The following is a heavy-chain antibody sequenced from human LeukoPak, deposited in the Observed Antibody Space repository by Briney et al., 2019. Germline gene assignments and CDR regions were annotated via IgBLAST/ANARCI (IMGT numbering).Heavy chain of an antibody. Sequence: SETLSLTCTVSGGSISSYYWSWIRQPPGKGLEWIGYIYYSGSTNYNPSLKSRVTISVDTSKNQFSLKLSSVTAADTAVYYCARVSDGYYMSWFDPWGQGTLVTVSS. V-gene: IGHV4-59*01. CDR3: ARVSDGYYMSWFDP. CDR1: GGSISSYY. CDR2: IYYSGST. D-gene: IGHD3-3*01. J-gene: IGHJ5*02.